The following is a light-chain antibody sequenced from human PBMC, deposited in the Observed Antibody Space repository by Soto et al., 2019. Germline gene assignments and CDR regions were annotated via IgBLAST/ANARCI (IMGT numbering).Light chain of an antibody. Sequence: DIQLTKSPSFLSASVGDRVTITCRASQGISSYLAWYQQKPGKAPKLLIYAASTLQSGVPSRFSGSGSGTAFTLTISSLQPEDFATYYCQQLNSYPLTFGGGTKVEIK. J-gene: IGKJ4*01. CDR3: QQLNSYPLT. CDR1: QGISSY. V-gene: IGKV1-9*01. CDR2: AAS.